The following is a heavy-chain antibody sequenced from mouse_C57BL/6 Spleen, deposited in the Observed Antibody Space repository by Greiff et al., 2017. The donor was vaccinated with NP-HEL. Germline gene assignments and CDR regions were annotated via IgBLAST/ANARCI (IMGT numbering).Heavy chain of an antibody. V-gene: IGHV1-59*01. CDR1: GYTFPSYW. D-gene: IGHD2-1*01. Sequence: VQLQQPGAELVRPGTSVKLSCKASGYTFPSYWMHWVKQRPGQGLEWIGVIDPSDSYTNYHQKFKGKATVTVDTSSSTAYMQLSSLTSEDSAVYYCAREAGNSDYFDYWGQGTTLTVSS. J-gene: IGHJ2*01. CDR3: AREAGNSDYFDY. CDR2: IDPSDSYT.